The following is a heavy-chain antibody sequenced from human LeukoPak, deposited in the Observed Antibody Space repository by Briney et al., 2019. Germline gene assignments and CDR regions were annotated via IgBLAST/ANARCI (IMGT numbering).Heavy chain of an antibody. CDR1: GGSFSGFY. CDR2: ISPSGST. CDR3: ARGGGTSSFIDY. Sequence: SETLSLTCAVYGGSFSGFYWSWIRLPPGKGLEWIGEISPSGSTNFNPSLKSRVTISLDTSKNQVSLKLSSLTAADTAVYYCARGGGTSSFIDYWGQGNLVTVSS. J-gene: IGHJ4*02. D-gene: IGHD6-6*01. V-gene: IGHV4-34*01.